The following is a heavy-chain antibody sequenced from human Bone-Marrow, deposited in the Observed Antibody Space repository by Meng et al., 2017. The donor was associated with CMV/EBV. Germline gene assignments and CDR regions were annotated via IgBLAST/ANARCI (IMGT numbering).Heavy chain of an antibody. CDR3: AKDQPPIVVVPAATFDY. D-gene: IGHD2-2*01. CDR1: GFTFSSYG. V-gene: IGHV3-30*02. J-gene: IGHJ4*02. CDR2: IRYDGSNK. Sequence: GESLKISCAASGFTFSSYGMHWVRQAPGKGLEWVAFIRYDGSNKYYADSVKGRFTISRDNSKNTLYLQMNSLRAEDTAVYYCAKDQPPIVVVPAATFDYWGQGTRVTVSS.